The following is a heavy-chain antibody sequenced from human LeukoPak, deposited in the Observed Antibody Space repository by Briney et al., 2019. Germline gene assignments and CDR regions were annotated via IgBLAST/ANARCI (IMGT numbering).Heavy chain of an antibody. V-gene: IGHV3-21*01. J-gene: IGHJ3*02. Sequence: KSGGSLRLSCAASGFTFSSYSMNWVRQAPGKGLEWVSSISSSSSYIYYADSVKGRFTISRDNAKNSLYLQMNSLRAEDTAVYYCARDRGGTYYDSSGQGAFDIWGQGTMVTVSS. CDR3: ARDRGGTYYDSSGQGAFDI. CDR1: GFTFSSYS. CDR2: ISSSSSYI. D-gene: IGHD3-22*01.